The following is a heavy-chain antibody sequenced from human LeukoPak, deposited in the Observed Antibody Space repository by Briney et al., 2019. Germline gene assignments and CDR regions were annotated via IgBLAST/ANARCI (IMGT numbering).Heavy chain of an antibody. J-gene: IGHJ4*02. CDR2: IRSKAYGGTT. CDR1: GFTFGDYA. D-gene: IGHD1-26*01. CDR3: TRTIWGVGATNYFDY. Sequence: PGGSLRLSCTASGFTFGDYAMSWFRQAPGKGLEWVGSIRSKAYGGTTEFAASVKGRFTISRDDSKSIAYLQVNSLKTEDTAVYYCTRTIWGVGATNYFDYWGQGTLVTVSS. V-gene: IGHV3-49*03.